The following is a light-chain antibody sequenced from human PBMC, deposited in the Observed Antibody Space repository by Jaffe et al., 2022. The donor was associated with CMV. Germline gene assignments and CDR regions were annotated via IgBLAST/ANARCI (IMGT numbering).Light chain of an antibody. Sequence: QSVLTQPPSVSAAPGQKVTISCSGSSSNIGRYYVSWYQQLPGTAPKVLMYENKNRPSGIPDRFSGSKSGTSATLDITGLQTGDEADYYCGTWDSSLRAWVFGGGTKLTVL. CDR3: GTWDSSLRAWV. V-gene: IGLV1-51*02. CDR1: SSNIGRYY. CDR2: ENK. J-gene: IGLJ3*02.